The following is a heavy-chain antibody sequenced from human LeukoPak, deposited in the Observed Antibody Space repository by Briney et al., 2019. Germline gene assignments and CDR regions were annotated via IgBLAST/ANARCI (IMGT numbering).Heavy chain of an antibody. Sequence: GGSLRLSCTASGFTFSSYWMHWVRQAPGKGLEWVAYISSGSTYIYYADSVKGRFTISRDNAKNSVYLQMNNLRAEDTAVYYCAREAAVETHWGQGTLVTVSS. CDR1: GFTFSSYW. V-gene: IGHV3-21*01. D-gene: IGHD5-24*01. CDR3: AREAAVETH. J-gene: IGHJ4*02. CDR2: ISSGSTYI.